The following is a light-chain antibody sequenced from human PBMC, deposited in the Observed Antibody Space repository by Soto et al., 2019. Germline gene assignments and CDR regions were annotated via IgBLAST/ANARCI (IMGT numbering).Light chain of an antibody. CDR1: SSDVGGYNY. Sequence: QSVLTQPPSASGSPGQSVTISCTGTSSDVGGYNYVSWYQQHPGKAPKLMIYEVSKRPSGVPDRFSGSKSGNTASLTVSGLQAEDEADYYCSSYAGSKVHVFGTGTKVTVL. CDR3: SSYAGSKVHV. CDR2: EVS. J-gene: IGLJ1*01. V-gene: IGLV2-8*01.